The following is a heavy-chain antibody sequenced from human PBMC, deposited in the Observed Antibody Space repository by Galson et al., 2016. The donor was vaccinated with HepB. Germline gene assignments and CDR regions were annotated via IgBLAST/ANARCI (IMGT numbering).Heavy chain of an antibody. Sequence: SLRLSCAASGFTFSSDAMHWVRQAPRKGLEWVAVISYDGNYKSYADAVKGRFTISRDNSKNTLYLEMNSLRAEDTAVYYCAKPPYGDYECGLLRYWGQGTLVTVAS. CDR3: AKPPYGDYECGLLRY. V-gene: IGHV3-30*04. D-gene: IGHD4-17*01. CDR1: GFTFSSDA. J-gene: IGHJ4*02. CDR2: ISYDGNYK.